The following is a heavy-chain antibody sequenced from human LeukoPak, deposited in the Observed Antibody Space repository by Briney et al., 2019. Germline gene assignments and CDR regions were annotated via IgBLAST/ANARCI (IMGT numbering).Heavy chain of an antibody. V-gene: IGHV3-21*01. J-gene: IGHJ4*02. Sequence: GGSLRLSCAASGFTFSSYSMNWVRQAPGKGLEWVSSIGSSGRYIYYADSFKGRFTISRDNAKNSLYLQMNGLGAEDTAVYYCARGEHRSAWLIVSWGQGTQVTVSS. D-gene: IGHD3-3*01. CDR1: GFTFSSYS. CDR3: ARGEHRSAWLIVS. CDR2: IGSSGRYI.